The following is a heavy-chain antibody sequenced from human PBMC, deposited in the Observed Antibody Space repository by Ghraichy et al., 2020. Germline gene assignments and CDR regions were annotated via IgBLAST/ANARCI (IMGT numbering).Heavy chain of an antibody. J-gene: IGHJ5*01. V-gene: IGHV3-66*01. Sequence: GESLNISCEASGFIVNSNYMHWVRQAPGKGLESVSVLYSGGTTRHADSVKGRFSISRDNSKKTLSLQLNNVTAEDSGVYFCVRELREYVGGSHRYNVSWGQGTQVTVSS. CDR1: GFIVNSNY. CDR2: LYSGGTT. D-gene: IGHD3-16*02. CDR3: VRELREYVGGSHRYNVS.